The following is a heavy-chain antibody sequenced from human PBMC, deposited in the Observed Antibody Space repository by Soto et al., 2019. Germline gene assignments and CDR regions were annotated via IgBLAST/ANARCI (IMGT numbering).Heavy chain of an antibody. CDR2: ISYDGSNK. CDR1: GFTFSSYG. D-gene: IGHD1-26*01. Sequence: QVQLVESGGGVVQPGRSLRLSCAASGFTFSSYGMHWVRQAPGKGLEWVAVISYDGSNKYYADSVKGRFTISRDNSKNTLYLQMNSLRAEDTAVYYCAKDTVVGAWGYWGQGTLVTVSS. CDR3: AKDTVVGAWGY. J-gene: IGHJ4*02. V-gene: IGHV3-30*18.